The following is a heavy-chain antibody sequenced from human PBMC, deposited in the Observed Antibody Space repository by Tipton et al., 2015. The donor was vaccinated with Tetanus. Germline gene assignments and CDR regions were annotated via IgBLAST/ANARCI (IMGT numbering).Heavy chain of an antibody. Sequence: TLSLTCAVSGGLITTGGYSWGWIRQTPGQGLEWIGYIYHSGSPYYNPSLKSRVTLSVDTSMNQFSLQLSSATAADTGVYYCARGTWLYTSTYHRHWLDPWGQGTLVTVSS. D-gene: IGHD6-13*01. V-gene: IGHV4-30-2*01. J-gene: IGHJ5*02. CDR1: GGLITTGGYS. CDR2: IYHSGSP. CDR3: ARGTWLYTSTYHRHWLDP.